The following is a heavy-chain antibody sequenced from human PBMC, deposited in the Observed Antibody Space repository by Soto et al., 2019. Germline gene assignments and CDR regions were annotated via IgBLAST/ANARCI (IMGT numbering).Heavy chain of an antibody. CDR2: INHSGST. CDR3: ARGRGFVVVPAAKHYYMDV. J-gene: IGHJ6*03. V-gene: IGHV4-34*01. CDR1: GRSFSGYY. D-gene: IGHD2-2*01. Sequence: SETLSLTYAVYGRSFSGYYWSWIRQPPGKGLERIGEINHSGSTNYNPSLKSRVTISVDTSKNQFSLKLSSVTAADTAVYYCARGRGFVVVPAAKHYYMDVWGKGTTVTVS.